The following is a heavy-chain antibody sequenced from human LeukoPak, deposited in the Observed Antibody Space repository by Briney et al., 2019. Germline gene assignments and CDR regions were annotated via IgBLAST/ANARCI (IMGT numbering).Heavy chain of an antibody. J-gene: IGHJ4*02. CDR3: ALLGYCSSTSCYKLNDY. D-gene: IGHD2-2*02. V-gene: IGHV1-2*02. Sequence: ASVKVSCKASGYTFTGYYMHWVRQAPGQGLEWMGWINPNSGGTNYAQKFQGRVTMTRDTSISTAYMELSRLRSDDTAVYYCALLGYCSSTSCYKLNDYWGQGTLVTVSS. CDR2: INPNSGGT. CDR1: GYTFTGYY.